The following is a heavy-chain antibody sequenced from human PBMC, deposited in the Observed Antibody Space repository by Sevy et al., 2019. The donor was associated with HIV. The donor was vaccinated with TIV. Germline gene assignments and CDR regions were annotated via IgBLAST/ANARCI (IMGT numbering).Heavy chain of an antibody. CDR2: ISGSGGST. J-gene: IGHJ5*02. V-gene: IGHV3-23*01. CDR3: AKVLVVHSRYNWFDP. D-gene: IGHD2-15*01. Sequence: GGSLRLSCAASGFTFSSYAMSWVRQAPGKGLEWVSAISGSGGSTYYADSVKGRFTISRDNSKNTLYLQMNSLRAEDTAVYYCAKVLVVHSRYNWFDPWGQGTLVTVSS. CDR1: GFTFSSYA.